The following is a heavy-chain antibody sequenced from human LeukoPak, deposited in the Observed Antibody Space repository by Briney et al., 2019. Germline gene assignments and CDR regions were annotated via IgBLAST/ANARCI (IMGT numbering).Heavy chain of an antibody. CDR3: ARASDPWLQLT. Sequence: PGGSLRLSCADSGFTFSNYWLIWVRQAPGKGLAGVGNMKQEGSEKRYADSVRGRFSISRDNAQASLYLQMNSLRAEDTAVYYCARASDPWLQLTWGQGTLVTVSS. V-gene: IGHV3-7*05. CDR1: GFTFSNYW. J-gene: IGHJ5*02. CDR2: MKQEGSEK. D-gene: IGHD5-24*01.